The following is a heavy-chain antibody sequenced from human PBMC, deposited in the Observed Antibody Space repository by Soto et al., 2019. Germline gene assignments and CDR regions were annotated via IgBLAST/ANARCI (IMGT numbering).Heavy chain of an antibody. CDR1: GFTFSMYW. CDR3: TRGPRSTSTGTGAF. V-gene: IGHV3-74*01. J-gene: IGHJ4*02. D-gene: IGHD1-1*01. Sequence: GSLRLSCAASGFTFSMYWMHWVRQVPGKGPEWVSRINDDGISTNYADSVKGRFTISRDNAKNTLYLQMNALRVEDTAVYYCTRGPRSTSTGTGAFWGQGTLVTVSS. CDR2: INDDGIST.